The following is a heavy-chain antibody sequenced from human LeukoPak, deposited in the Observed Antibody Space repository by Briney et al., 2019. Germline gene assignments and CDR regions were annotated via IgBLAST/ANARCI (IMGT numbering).Heavy chain of an antibody. D-gene: IGHD3-9*01. V-gene: IGHV4-4*02. CDR1: GGSISSDNW. CDR3: ARPGLRYFETYYFDY. Sequence: EPSGTLSLTCAVSGGSISSDNWWSWVRRPPGKGLEWIGEIYHSGSTNYNPSLKSRVTISVDTSKNQFSLKLSSVTAADTAVYYCARPGLRYFETYYFDYWGQGTLITVSS. CDR2: IYHSGST. J-gene: IGHJ4*02.